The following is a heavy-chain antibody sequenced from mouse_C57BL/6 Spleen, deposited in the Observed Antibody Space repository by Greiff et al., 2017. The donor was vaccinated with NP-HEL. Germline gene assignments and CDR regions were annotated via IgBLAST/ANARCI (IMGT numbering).Heavy chain of an antibody. CDR1: GYTFTSYW. Sequence: QVHVKQSGTELVKPGASVKLSCKASGYTFTSYWMHWVKQRPGQGLEWIGNINPSNGGTNYNEKFKSKATLTVDKSSSTAYMQLSSLTSEDSAVYYCAIYYYGSSYGYYAMDYWGQGTSVTVSS. V-gene: IGHV1-53*01. CDR3: AIYYYGSSYGYYAMDY. D-gene: IGHD1-1*01. CDR2: INPSNGGT. J-gene: IGHJ4*01.